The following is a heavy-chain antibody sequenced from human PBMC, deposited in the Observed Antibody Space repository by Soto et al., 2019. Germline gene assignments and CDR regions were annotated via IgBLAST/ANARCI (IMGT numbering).Heavy chain of an antibody. D-gene: IGHD2-15*01. J-gene: IGHJ5*02. CDR1: GYTFTSYG. CDR3: ARSVVVAATPWWFDP. CDR2: ISAYNGNT. V-gene: IGHV1-18*01. Sequence: ASVKVSCKASGYTFTSYGISWVRQAPGQGLEWMGWISAYNGNTNYAQKLQGRVTMTTDTSTSTAYMELRSLRSDDTAVYYCARSVVVAATPWWFDPWGQGTLVTVSS.